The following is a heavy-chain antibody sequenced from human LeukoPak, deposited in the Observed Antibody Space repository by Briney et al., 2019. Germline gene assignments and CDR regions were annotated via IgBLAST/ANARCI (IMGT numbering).Heavy chain of an antibody. CDR3: ARRRPSYCSDTICNVFYGWGFDP. V-gene: IGHV4-34*01. Sequence: SETLSLTCAVYNGSFSGYYWSWIRQPPGKGLEWIREINHSGTTNYNPSLKSRVTISVDTSKNQFSLKLSSVTAADTAVYYCARRRPSYCSDTICNVFYGWGFDPWGQGTLVTVSS. J-gene: IGHJ5*02. CDR2: INHSGTT. CDR1: NGSFSGYY. D-gene: IGHD2-2*01.